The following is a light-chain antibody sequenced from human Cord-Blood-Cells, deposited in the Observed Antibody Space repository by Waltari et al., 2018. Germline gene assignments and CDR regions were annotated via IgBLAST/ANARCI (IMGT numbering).Light chain of an antibody. J-gene: IGLJ1*01. CDR2: DVN. CDR1: SSDVGGYNY. CDR3: SSYTSSSTYV. Sequence: QSALTQPASVSGSPGQSITISCTGTSSDVGGYNYVSWYQQHPGKAPNLMIYDVNNRPSGVSNRFSGSKSGNTASLTISGLQAEDEADYYCSSYTSSSTYVFGTGTKVTVL. V-gene: IGLV2-14*01.